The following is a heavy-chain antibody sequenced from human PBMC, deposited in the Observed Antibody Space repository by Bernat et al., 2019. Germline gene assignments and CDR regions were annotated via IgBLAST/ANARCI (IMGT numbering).Heavy chain of an antibody. V-gene: IGHV3-20*04. CDR3: ARVGYYGSGGMGYYMDV. CDR2: IVWNGGVT. J-gene: IGHJ6*03. D-gene: IGHD3-10*01. CDR1: GFSFDDHG. Sequence: EVQLVESGGGVVRPGGSLRLSCAASGFSFDDHGMSWVRQAPGKGLEWVSGIVWNGGVTGYADSVNGRFTISRDNAKNSLFMQMNSLRAEDTALYYCARVGYYGSGGMGYYMDVWGKGTTVTVSS.